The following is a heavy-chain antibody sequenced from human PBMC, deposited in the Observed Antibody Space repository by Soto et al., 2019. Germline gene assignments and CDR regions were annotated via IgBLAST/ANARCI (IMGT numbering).Heavy chain of an antibody. Sequence: QVKLQESGPGLATPSGTLSLTCAVSGVSLTSGNWWTWVRQSPQRGLEYIGEIFHDGTANYYPSFERRVAMSVDTSRNQFTLQLTSVTDADTAVYFCARLGYDTRLNYRYCDFWGQGTLVTVSS. J-gene: IGHJ4*02. V-gene: IGHV4-4*02. D-gene: IGHD2-2*01. CDR2: IFHDGTA. CDR3: ARLGYDTRLNYRYCDF. CDR1: GVSLTSGNW.